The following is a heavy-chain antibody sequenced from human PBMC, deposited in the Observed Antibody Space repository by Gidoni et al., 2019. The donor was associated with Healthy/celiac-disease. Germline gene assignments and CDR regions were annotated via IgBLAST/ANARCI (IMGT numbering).Heavy chain of an antibody. Sequence: EVQLVESGGVVVQPGGSLRLSCQPSGFTFDDYTMHWVRQAPGKGREWVSLISWDGGSTYYADSVKGRFTISRDNSKNSLYLQMNSLRTEDTALYYCAKGGDYLDYWGQGTLVTVSS. CDR1: GFTFDDYT. V-gene: IGHV3-43*01. CDR2: ISWDGGST. CDR3: AKGGDYLDY. D-gene: IGHD2-15*01. J-gene: IGHJ4*02.